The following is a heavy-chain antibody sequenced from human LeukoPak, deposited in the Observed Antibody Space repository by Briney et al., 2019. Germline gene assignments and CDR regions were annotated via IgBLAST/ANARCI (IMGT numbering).Heavy chain of an antibody. V-gene: IGHV4-61*05. CDR2: IYYSGST. Sequence: SETLSLTCTVSGGSISSRNYYWVWIRQSPGKGLEWIGYIYYSGSTNYNPSLKSRVTISVDTSKNQFSLKLTSVTAADTALYYCARSQFSGNWFDPWGQGTLVTVSS. CDR1: GGSISSRNYY. CDR3: ARSQFSGNWFDP. J-gene: IGHJ5*02.